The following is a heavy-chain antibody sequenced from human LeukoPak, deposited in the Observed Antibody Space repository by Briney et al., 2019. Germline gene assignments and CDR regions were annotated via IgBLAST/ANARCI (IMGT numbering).Heavy chain of an antibody. J-gene: IGHJ4*02. CDR3: ARDGSGSYFSNFDY. V-gene: IGHV1-2*02. D-gene: IGHD3-10*01. CDR2: INPNSGGT. Sequence: ASVKVSCKASGYTFTGYYMHWVRQAPGHGLEWMGWINPNSGGTNYAQKFQGRVTMTRDTSISTAYMELSRLRSDDTAVYYCARDGSGSYFSNFDYWGQGTLVTVSS. CDR1: GYTFTGYY.